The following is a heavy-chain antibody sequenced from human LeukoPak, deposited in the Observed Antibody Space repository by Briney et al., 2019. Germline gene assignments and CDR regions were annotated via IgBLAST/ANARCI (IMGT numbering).Heavy chain of an antibody. CDR1: GFTFSSYW. CDR3: ARDLIGGGKPSGMDV. V-gene: IGHV3-7*01. J-gene: IGHJ6*02. D-gene: IGHD3-22*01. Sequence: AGGSLRLSCAASGFTFSSYWMSWVRQAPGKGLEWVANIKQDGSEKYYVDSVKGRFTISRDNAKNSLYLQMNSLRAEDTAVYYCARDLIGGGKPSGMDVWGQGTTVNVSS. CDR2: IKQDGSEK.